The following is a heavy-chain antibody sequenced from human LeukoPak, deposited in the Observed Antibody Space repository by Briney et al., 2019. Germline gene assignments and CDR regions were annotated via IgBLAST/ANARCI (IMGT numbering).Heavy chain of an antibody. CDR1: GFTFSSYR. CDR2: ISTSGDFT. J-gene: IGHJ6*02. V-gene: IGHV3-23*01. CDR3: AGCSGGSCYSRGKYGVDV. D-gene: IGHD2-15*01. Sequence: PGGSLRLSCAASGFTFSSYRVNWVRQAPGKGLECVSFISTSGDFTYYAASVKGRFTVSRDNSKNTLYLQMNSLRADDTAVYYCAGCSGGSCYSRGKYGVDVWGQGTTVIVSS.